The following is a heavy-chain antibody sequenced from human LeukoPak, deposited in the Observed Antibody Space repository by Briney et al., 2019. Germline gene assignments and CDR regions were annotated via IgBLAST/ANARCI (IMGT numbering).Heavy chain of an antibody. CDR2: IYSGGTT. CDR3: ASKLTTGY. CDR1: GLTVSSNY. J-gene: IGHJ4*02. V-gene: IGHV3-66*01. D-gene: IGHD4-17*01. Sequence: GGSLRLSCVVSGLTVSSNYMSWVRQAPGKGLEWVSVIYSGGTTNYADSVTGRFFVYRDNSKNTLYLQMNSLRAEDTAVYYCASKLTTGYWGQGTLVTVSS.